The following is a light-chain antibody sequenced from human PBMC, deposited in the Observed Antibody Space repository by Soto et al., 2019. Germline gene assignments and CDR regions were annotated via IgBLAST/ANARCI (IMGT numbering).Light chain of an antibody. CDR3: QQYNSYSTT. Sequence: DIQMTQSPSILSASVGDRVAITCRASQSISSWLAWYQQKPGKAPKLLIYDASSLESGVPSRFSGSGSGTEFTLTISSLQPDDFATSYCQQYNSYSTTFGQGTKVEIK. J-gene: IGKJ1*01. CDR1: QSISSW. CDR2: DAS. V-gene: IGKV1-5*01.